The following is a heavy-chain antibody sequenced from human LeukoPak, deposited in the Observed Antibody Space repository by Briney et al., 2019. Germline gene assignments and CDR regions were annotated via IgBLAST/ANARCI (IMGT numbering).Heavy chain of an antibody. V-gene: IGHV3-30*02. CDR2: IRYDGSNK. D-gene: IGHD3-16*02. CDR3: AKVRGQTYYDYVWGSYRYSWFDP. CDR1: GFTFSSYG. Sequence: GGSLRLSCAASGFTFSSYGMHWVRQAPGKGLEWVAFIRYDGSNKYYADSVKGRFTISRDNSKNTLYLQMNSLRAEDTAVYYCAKVRGQTYYDYVWGSYRYSWFDPWGQETLVTVSS. J-gene: IGHJ5*02.